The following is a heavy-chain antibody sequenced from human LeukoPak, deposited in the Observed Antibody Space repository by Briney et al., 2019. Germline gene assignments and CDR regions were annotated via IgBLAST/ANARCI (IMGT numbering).Heavy chain of an antibody. D-gene: IGHD3-3*01. V-gene: IGHV3-64*02. Sequence: GGSLRLSCAASGFTFSGYSMHWVRQAPGKGLEYVSAIISHGGNTYYAGSVKGRFTISRDNSKNTLYLQMDSLRPEDMAVYYCARITMGATVANFYYYYMDVWGKGTTVTVSS. J-gene: IGHJ6*03. CDR3: ARITMGATVANFYYYYMDV. CDR1: GFTFSGYS. CDR2: IISHGGNT.